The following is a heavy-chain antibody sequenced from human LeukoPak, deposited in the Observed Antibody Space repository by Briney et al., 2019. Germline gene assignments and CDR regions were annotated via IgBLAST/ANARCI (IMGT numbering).Heavy chain of an antibody. J-gene: IGHJ6*03. Sequence: SLKVSCADSGGTFSSYTISWVRQAPGPGLEWVGGILTIFGTANYAQKLQGRVTTSTDKSTSTAYMEMSSPRDEDTAVYYCARKCITGSLGYYMDVWGKGTTVTVSS. D-gene: IGHD1-20*01. V-gene: IGHV1-69*05. CDR1: GGTFSSYT. CDR3: ARKCITGSLGYYMDV. CDR2: ILTIFGTA.